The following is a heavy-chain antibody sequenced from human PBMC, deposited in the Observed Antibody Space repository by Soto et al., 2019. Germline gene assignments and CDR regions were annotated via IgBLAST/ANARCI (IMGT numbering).Heavy chain of an antibody. D-gene: IGHD3-22*01. CDR3: ARDLRRITMIVVARSAFDI. CDR2: INPNSGGT. Sequence: ASVKVSCKASGYTFTGYYMHWVRQAPGQGLQWMGWINPNSGGTNYAQKFQGRVTMTRDTSISTAYMELSRLRSDDTAVYYCARDLRRITMIVVARSAFDIWGQGTMVTVSS. CDR1: GYTFTGYY. V-gene: IGHV1-2*02. J-gene: IGHJ3*02.